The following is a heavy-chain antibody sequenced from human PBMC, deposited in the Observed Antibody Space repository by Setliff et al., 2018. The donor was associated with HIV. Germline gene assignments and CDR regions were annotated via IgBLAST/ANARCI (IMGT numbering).Heavy chain of an antibody. V-gene: IGHV3-49*04. CDR2: INSNTYGGTA. CDR1: GFTFGDYA. D-gene: IGHD2-8*01. Sequence: PGGSLRLSCTASGFTFGDYAMTWVRQAPGKGLEWVGFINSNTYGGTADYAASVKGRFTISRDDSKSSAYLLMNSLKTEDTAVYYCTTALTLGPVLDAFDIWGQGTMVTVSS. J-gene: IGHJ3*02. CDR3: TTALTLGPVLDAFDI.